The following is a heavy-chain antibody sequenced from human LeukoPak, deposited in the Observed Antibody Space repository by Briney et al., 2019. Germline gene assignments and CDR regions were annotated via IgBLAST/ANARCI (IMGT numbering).Heavy chain of an antibody. V-gene: IGHV4-59*08. J-gene: IGHJ4*02. D-gene: IGHD6-13*01. CDR3: ARHSAAAGTIDY. CDR1: GGSISSYY. Sequence: SETLSLTCTVSGGSISSYYWSWIRQPPGKGLEWIGYIYYSGSTNYNPSLKSRVTISVDTSKNQFSLKLSSVTAADTAVYYCARHSAAAGTIDYWGQGTLVTVSS. CDR2: IYYSGST.